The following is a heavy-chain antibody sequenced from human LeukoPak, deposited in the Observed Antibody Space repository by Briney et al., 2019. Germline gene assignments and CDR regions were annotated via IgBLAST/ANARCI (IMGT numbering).Heavy chain of an antibody. V-gene: IGHV1-2*02. CDR2: INPNSGGT. CDR1: GYTFTGDY. CDR3: ARGKAARLYNWFDP. Sequence: ASVKVSCKASGYTFTGDYMHWVRQAPGQGLEWMGWINPNSGGTSYAQKFQGRATMTRDTSISTAYMELSRLRSDDTAVYYCARGKAARLYNWFDPWGQGTLVTVSS. D-gene: IGHD6-6*01. J-gene: IGHJ5*02.